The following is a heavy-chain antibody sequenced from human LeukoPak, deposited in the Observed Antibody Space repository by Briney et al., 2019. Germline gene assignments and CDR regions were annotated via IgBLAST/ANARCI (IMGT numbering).Heavy chain of an antibody. V-gene: IGHV1-46*01. CDR3: TRGEEDVDY. CDR1: GYTFTRYY. D-gene: IGHD1-26*01. Sequence: ASVKVSCKASGYTFTRYYMHWVRQAPAQGLEWMGIINHSGGSTSYAQKFHGRVTMTRDKSTSKVNLELSSLRSEDTAVYYCTRGEEDVDYWGQGTLVTVSS. CDR2: INHSGGST. J-gene: IGHJ4*02.